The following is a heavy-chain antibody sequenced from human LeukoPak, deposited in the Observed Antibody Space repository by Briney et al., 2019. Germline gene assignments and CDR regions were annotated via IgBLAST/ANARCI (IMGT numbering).Heavy chain of an antibody. D-gene: IGHD6-19*01. CDR1: GFTLSSYE. Sequence: GGSLRLSCTVSGFTLSSYEMSWSRQAPGKGLEWVSSIDYDGGSGHYADSVKGRFTISGDNSNNTLFLHLNSLRGEDTAVYYCTRNSGWYGLSWGQGTLVTVSS. CDR2: IDYDGGSG. CDR3: TRNSGWYGLS. J-gene: IGHJ1*01. V-gene: IGHV3-23*01.